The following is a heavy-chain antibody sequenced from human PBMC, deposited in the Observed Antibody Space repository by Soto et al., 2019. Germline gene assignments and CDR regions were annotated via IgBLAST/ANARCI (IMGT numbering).Heavy chain of an antibody. Sequence: GSLRLSCAASGFTFSSYAMSWVRQAPGKVLEWVSAISGSGGSTYYADSVRGRFTISRDNSKNTLYLQMNSLRAEDTAVYYCAKVGHYDFWSGYSGAAFDIWGQGTMVTVSS. CDR1: GFTFSSYA. V-gene: IGHV3-23*01. D-gene: IGHD3-3*01. J-gene: IGHJ3*02. CDR2: ISGSGGST. CDR3: AKVGHYDFWSGYSGAAFDI.